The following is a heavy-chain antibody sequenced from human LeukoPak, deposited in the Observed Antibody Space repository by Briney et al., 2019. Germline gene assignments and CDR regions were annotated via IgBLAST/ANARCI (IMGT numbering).Heavy chain of an antibody. V-gene: IGHV3-23*01. CDR3: AKVRGYSYANEYHFDN. D-gene: IGHD5-18*01. CDR1: GFTFSSYA. J-gene: IGHJ4*02. Sequence: PGGSLRLSCAASGFTFSSYAMSWVRQAPGEGLEWVSSIRGSGDNTYYADSVKGRFTISRDNSKNKLYLQMNSLKAEDTAVYYCAKVRGYSYANEYHFDNWGQGTLVSVSS. CDR2: IRGSGDNT.